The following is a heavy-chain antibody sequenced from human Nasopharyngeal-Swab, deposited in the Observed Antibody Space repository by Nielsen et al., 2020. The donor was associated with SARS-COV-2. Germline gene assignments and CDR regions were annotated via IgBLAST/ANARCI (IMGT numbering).Heavy chain of an antibody. V-gene: IGHV6-1*01. CDR3: ARGSHKSGWF. CDR1: GDSVASNRAA. CDR2: AYYRSTWYL. Sequence: SQTLSLTRVISGDSVASNRAARHWVRQSPSRGLEWLGRAYYRSTWYLDYAVSVQGRISINPDTTKNLFSLHLNSVTLDDTAVYYCARGSHKSGWFWGRGTLVTVSS. J-gene: IGHJ4*02. D-gene: IGHD6-19*01.